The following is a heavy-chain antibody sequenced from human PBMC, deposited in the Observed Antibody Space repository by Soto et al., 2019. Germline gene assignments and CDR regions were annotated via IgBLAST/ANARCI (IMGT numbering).Heavy chain of an antibody. CDR1: GYTLTSYA. D-gene: IGHD3-22*01. CDR2: INAGNGNT. J-gene: IGHJ5*02. Sequence: ASVKVSCKASGYTLTSYAMHWVRQAPGQRLEWMGWINAGNGNTKYSQKFQGRVTITRDTSASTAYMELSSLRSEDTAVYYCARAAYYYDSSGYYSNWFDPWGQGTLVTVSS. V-gene: IGHV1-3*01. CDR3: ARAAYYYDSSGYYSNWFDP.